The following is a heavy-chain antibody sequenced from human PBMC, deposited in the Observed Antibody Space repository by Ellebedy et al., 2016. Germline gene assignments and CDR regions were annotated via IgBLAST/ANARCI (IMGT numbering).Heavy chain of an antibody. CDR2: ISTHNGNT. CDR1: GYPFTGYD. D-gene: IGHD5-12*01. J-gene: IGHJ4*02. V-gene: IGHV1-18*01. CDR3: ARPLDSGYDSAYFDY. Sequence: ASVKVSXKASGYPFTGYDITWVRQAPGQGLEWMGWISTHNGNTNLAQSFQDRVTMNTDTSTSTVYMELRGLRYDDTAVYYCARPLDSGYDSAYFDYWGQGTLVTVSS.